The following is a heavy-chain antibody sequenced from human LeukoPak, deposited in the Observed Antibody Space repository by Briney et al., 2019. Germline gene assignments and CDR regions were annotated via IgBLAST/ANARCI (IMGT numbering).Heavy chain of an antibody. CDR2: ISSSSSYI. V-gene: IGHV3-21*01. Sequence: GGSLRLSCAASGFTFSSYSMNWVRQAPGKGLEWVSSISSSSSYIYYADSVKGRFTISRDNSKNTLYLQMNSLRAEDTAVYYCAKVRTGRDGYSFDYWGQGTLVTVSS. CDR3: AKVRTGRDGYSFDY. D-gene: IGHD5-24*01. CDR1: GFTFSSYS. J-gene: IGHJ4*02.